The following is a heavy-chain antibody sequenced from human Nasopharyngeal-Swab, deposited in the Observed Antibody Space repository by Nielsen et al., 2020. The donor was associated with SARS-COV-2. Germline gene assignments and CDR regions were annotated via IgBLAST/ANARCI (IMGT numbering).Heavy chain of an antibody. V-gene: IGHV1-18*01. CDR3: ARDGCSSTSCYAD. D-gene: IGHD2-2*01. CDR1: GSTFTSYV. J-gene: IGHJ4*02. CDR2: ISAYNGNT. Sequence: ASVPISCNASGSTFTSYVISWVRQPPAQGLEWMGWISAYNGNTNYAQKPRVRVTMTTDTSTSTAYMELRSLRSDDTAVYSCARDGCSSTSCYADWGQGTLVTVSS.